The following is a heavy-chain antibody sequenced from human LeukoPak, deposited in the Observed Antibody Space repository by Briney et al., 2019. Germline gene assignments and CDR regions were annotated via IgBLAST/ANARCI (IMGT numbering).Heavy chain of an antibody. CDR1: GFTFGSYA. CDR3: ARDSGITSSAY. V-gene: IGHV3-30-3*01. Sequence: GGSLRLSCAASGFTFGSYAMHWVRQAPGKGLEWVAVISYDGSNKYYADSVKGRFTISRDNSKNTLYLQMSSLRDEDTAVYYCARDSGITSSAYWGQGTLVTVSS. D-gene: IGHD2-2*01. J-gene: IGHJ4*02. CDR2: ISYDGSNK.